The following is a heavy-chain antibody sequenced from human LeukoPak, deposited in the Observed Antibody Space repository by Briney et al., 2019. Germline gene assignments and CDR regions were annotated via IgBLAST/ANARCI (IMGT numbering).Heavy chain of an antibody. Sequence: EASVKVSCKASGYTFTSYGISWVRQAPGQGLEWMGWISAHNGNTNYAQKLQGRVTMTTDTSTSTAYMELRSLRSDDTAVYYCARPTYYYDSSGYPGAFDIWGQGTMVTVSS. D-gene: IGHD3-22*01. CDR3: ARPTYYYDSSGYPGAFDI. V-gene: IGHV1-18*01. J-gene: IGHJ3*02. CDR1: GYTFTSYG. CDR2: ISAHNGNT.